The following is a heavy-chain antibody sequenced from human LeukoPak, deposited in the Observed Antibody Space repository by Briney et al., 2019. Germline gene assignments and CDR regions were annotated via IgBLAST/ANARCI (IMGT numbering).Heavy chain of an antibody. CDR1: GFTFSSYA. V-gene: IGHV3-23*01. Sequence: QPGGSLRLSCAASGFTFSSYAMSWVRQAPGKGLEWVSAISGSGGSTYYADSVKGRFTISRDNSKNTLYLQMNSLRAEDTAVYYCARGTSGWLVYFDYWGQGTLVTVSS. CDR3: ARGTSGWLVYFDY. D-gene: IGHD6-19*01. CDR2: ISGSGGST. J-gene: IGHJ4*02.